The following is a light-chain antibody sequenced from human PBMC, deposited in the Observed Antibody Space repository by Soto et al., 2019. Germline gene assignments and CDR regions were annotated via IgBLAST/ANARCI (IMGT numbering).Light chain of an antibody. V-gene: IGKV3-11*01. CDR2: YAS. J-gene: IGKJ5*01. Sequence: EIVLTQSPATLSLSPGERATLSFRASQSVSSYLACDQHKPCDCPIVLIYYASNRATGIPARFSGSGSGTDFTLTIFSLEPEDFAVYYCQQRSNWLITFGQGTRLEIK. CDR3: QQRSNWLIT. CDR1: QSVSSY.